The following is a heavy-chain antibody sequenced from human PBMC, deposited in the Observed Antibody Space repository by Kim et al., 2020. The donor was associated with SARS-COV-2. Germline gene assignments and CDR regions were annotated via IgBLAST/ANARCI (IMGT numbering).Heavy chain of an antibody. J-gene: IGHJ6*02. V-gene: IGHV4-39*07. Sequence: SNPSLTSRVSISIDTATNQFSLKLRSVTAADTAVDYCARLGDDYGDGMGVWGQGTTVTVSS. CDR3: ARLGDDYGDGMGV. D-gene: IGHD3-10*01.